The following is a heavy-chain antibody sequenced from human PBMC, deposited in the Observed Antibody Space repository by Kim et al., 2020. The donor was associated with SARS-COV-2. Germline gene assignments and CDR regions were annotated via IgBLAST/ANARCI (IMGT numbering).Heavy chain of an antibody. V-gene: IGHV3-21*06. CDR2: ISGNSKYI. J-gene: IGHJ6*01. CDR3: ARDGGRTTGAHYGMDV. Sequence: GGSLRLSCAASGFDFDIHNMVWVRQAPGKGLEWVSIISGNSKYIYYADLVKGRFSISRDNAKNLVYLQMKSLRDEDTAVYYCARDGGRTTGAHYGMDVWG. D-gene: IGHD4-17*01. CDR1: GFDFDIHN.